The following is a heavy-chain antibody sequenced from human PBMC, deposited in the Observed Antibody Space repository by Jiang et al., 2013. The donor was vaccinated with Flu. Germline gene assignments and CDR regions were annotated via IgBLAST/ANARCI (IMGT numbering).Heavy chain of an antibody. D-gene: IGHD1-26*01. CDR3: AKHQEWELQQLGMDV. CDR1: GGSISSYY. J-gene: IGHJ6*02. Sequence: GPGLVKPSETLSLTCTVSGGSISSYYWSWIRQPPGMGLEWIGYIYHSGSTKYNPSLKSRVTISVDTSKNQFSLNLSSVTAADTAMYYCAKHQEWELQQLGMDVWGQGTTVTVSS. V-gene: IGHV4-59*08. CDR2: IYHSGST.